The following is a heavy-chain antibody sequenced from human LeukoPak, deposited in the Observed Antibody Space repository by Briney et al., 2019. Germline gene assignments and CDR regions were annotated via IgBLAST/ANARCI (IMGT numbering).Heavy chain of an antibody. CDR1: GYSFTSYW. J-gene: IGHJ4*02. CDR2: IYPGDSDT. CDR3: ARPVYDILTGLYYFDY. V-gene: IGHV5-51*01. D-gene: IGHD3-9*01. Sequence: GESLKISCKGSGYSFTSYWIGWVRQMPGKGLEWMGIIYPGDSDTRYSPSFQGQVTISADKSISTAYLQWSSLKASDTAMYYCARPVYDILTGLYYFDYCGQGTLVTVSS.